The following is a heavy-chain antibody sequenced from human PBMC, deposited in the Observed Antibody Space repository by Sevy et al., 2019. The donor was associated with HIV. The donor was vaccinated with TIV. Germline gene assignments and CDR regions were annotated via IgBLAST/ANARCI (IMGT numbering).Heavy chain of an antibody. J-gene: IGHJ3*02. V-gene: IGHV5-51*01. CDR3: ARETMVRGVIYAFDI. CDR2: IYPSDSDT. D-gene: IGHD3-10*01. Sequence: GESLKISCKGSGYSFTSYWIGWVRQMPGKGLEWMGIIYPSDSDTRYSPSFQGQVTISADKSISTAYLQWSSLKASDTAMYYCARETMVRGVIYAFDIWGQGTMVTVSS. CDR1: GYSFTSYW.